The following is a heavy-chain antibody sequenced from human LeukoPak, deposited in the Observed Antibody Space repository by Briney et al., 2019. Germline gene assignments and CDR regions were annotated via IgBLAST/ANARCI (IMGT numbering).Heavy chain of an antibody. Sequence: PGGSLRLSCAASGFTFSTYGMSWVRQAPGKGLEWVANIKQDGSEKYYVDSVKGRFTISRDNAKKSLYLQMNSLRADDTAVYYCARPIVGGTLGGDYWGQGTLVTVSS. CDR3: ARPIVGGTLGGDY. D-gene: IGHD1-26*01. CDR1: GFTFSTYG. CDR2: IKQDGSEK. V-gene: IGHV3-7*05. J-gene: IGHJ4*02.